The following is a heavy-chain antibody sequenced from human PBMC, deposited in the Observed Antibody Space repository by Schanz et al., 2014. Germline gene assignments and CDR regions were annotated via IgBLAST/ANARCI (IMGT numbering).Heavy chain of an antibody. CDR1: GFTFSSHW. J-gene: IGHJ4*02. CDR3: ARGGPAYYFDD. V-gene: IGHV3-74*02. CDR2: INSVGSNT. Sequence: EVQLVESGGGLAQPGGSLRLSCAASGFTFSSHWMHWVRQDPGKGLVWVARINSVGSNTDYADSVTGRFTISRDNAKNTLYLQMNTLRAEDTAVYYCARGGPAYYFDDWGQGTLVTVSS.